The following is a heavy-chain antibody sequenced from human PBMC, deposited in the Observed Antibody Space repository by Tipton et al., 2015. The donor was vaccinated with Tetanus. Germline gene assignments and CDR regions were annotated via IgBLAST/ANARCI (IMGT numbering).Heavy chain of an antibody. Sequence: LRLSCSVSGGSINSSRHFWAWIRQPPGKGLEWTGAIYYRGSTFYNPSLKDRIVMSVDRSKNQFPLRLSSVTAADTSVYFCARQTLPLDRLFKPADVLDLWGQGTMVTVSS. CDR2: IYYRGST. V-gene: IGHV4-39*01. CDR1: GGSINSSRHF. CDR3: ARQTLPLDRLFKPADVLDL. D-gene: IGHD1-1*01. J-gene: IGHJ3*01.